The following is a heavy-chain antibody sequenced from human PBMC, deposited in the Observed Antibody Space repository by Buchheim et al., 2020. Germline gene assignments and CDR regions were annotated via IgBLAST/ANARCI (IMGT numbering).Heavy chain of an antibody. D-gene: IGHD4-17*01. CDR3: AKCRGTVTIFSGEH. Sequence: QVQLAESGGGVAQPGTSLRLSCAASGFTFSTYGMHWVRQAPGKGLEWVAVISYDGSNEYYGDSVKGRFTISRDNSQNTLYLQMNSLRTEDTAVYYCAKCRGTVTIFSGEHWGQGTL. V-gene: IGHV3-30*18. J-gene: IGHJ1*01. CDR1: GFTFSTYG. CDR2: ISYDGSNE.